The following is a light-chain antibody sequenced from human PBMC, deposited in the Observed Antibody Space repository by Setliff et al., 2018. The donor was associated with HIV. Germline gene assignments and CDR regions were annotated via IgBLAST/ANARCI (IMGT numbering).Light chain of an antibody. V-gene: IGLV2-14*03. J-gene: IGLJ1*01. CDR1: SGDVGAYNY. Sequence: QSVLTQSASVSGTPGQSITISCTGTSGDVGAYNYVSWYQQHPGKAPKLLIYDVRNRPSGVSNRFSGSKSGNTASLTISGLQPEDEADYYCGSYTSTNTRVFGTGTKGTV. CDR3: GSYTSTNTRV. CDR2: DVR.